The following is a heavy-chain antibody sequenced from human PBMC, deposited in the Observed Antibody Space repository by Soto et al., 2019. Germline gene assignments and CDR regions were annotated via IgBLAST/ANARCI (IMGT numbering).Heavy chain of an antibody. J-gene: IGHJ6*03. CDR3: ARVGPTCCYYMDV. CDR2: ISGYNGNT. V-gene: IGHV1-18*01. D-gene: IGHD3-16*01. Sequence: QVLLVQSGAEVKKPGASVKVSCKTTGYTFTSYGISWVRQAPGQGLEWMGWISGYNGNTNYAQQLQGRVTMTTDTSTSTAYIELRSLRSDDTAVYYCARVGPTCCYYMDVWGKGTTVTVSS. CDR1: GYTFTSYG.